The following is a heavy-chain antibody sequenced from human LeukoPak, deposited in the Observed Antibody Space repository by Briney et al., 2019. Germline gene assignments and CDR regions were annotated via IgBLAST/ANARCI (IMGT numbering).Heavy chain of an antibody. J-gene: IGHJ6*03. CDR2: IYTSGST. V-gene: IGHV4-4*07. CDR1: GGSISSYY. Sequence: PSETLSLTCTVSGGSISSYYWSWIRQPAGKGLEWIGRIYTSGSTNYNPSLKSRVTMSVDTSKNQFSLKLSSVTAADTAVYYCARDRRSRYYYYMDVWGKGTTVTVSS. CDR3: ARDRRSRYYYYMDV.